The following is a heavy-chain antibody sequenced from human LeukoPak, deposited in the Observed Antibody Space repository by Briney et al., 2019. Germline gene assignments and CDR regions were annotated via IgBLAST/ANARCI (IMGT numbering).Heavy chain of an antibody. D-gene: IGHD6-19*01. Sequence: ASVKVSCKVSGYTLTELSMHWVRQAPGKGPEWMGGFDPEDGETIYAQKFQGRVTMTEDTSTDTAYMELSSLRSEDTAVYYCATGGYSSGWVPAHWFDPWGQGTLVTVSS. CDR3: ATGGYSSGWVPAHWFDP. J-gene: IGHJ5*02. CDR1: GYTLTELS. V-gene: IGHV1-24*01. CDR2: FDPEDGET.